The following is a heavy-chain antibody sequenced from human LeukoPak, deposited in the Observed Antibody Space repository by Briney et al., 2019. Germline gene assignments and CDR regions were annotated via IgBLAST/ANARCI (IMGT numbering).Heavy chain of an antibody. V-gene: IGHV3-23*01. J-gene: IGHJ4*02. D-gene: IGHD1-20*01. CDR1: GFTFSSYA. CDR3: AKVGITRTTPGRVDY. CDR2: ISGSDDNT. Sequence: PGGSLRLSCAASGFTFSSYAMNWVRQAPGKGLEWVSAISGSDDNTYYADSVKGRFTISRDNSKNTLSLQMNSLRAEDTAVYYCAKVGITRTTPGRVDYWGQGTLVTVSS.